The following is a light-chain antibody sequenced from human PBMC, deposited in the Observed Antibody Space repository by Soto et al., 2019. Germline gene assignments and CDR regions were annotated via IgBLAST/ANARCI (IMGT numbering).Light chain of an antibody. J-gene: IGKJ1*01. V-gene: IGKV1-5*03. Sequence: DIQMTQSPSTLSAAVGDRVTITCRASQSISDWLAWYQHKPGKAPKLLIYKAFSLESRVPSRFSGRGSGTEFTLTLSSLQPDDLATYYCQQYNSYSTFGLGTKVESK. CDR1: QSISDW. CDR2: KAF. CDR3: QQYNSYST.